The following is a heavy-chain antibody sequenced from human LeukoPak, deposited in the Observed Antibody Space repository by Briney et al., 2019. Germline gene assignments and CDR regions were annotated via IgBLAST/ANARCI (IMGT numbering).Heavy chain of an antibody. Sequence: SQTLSLTCTVSGGSISSGDYYWSWIRQPPGKGLEWIGYIYYSGSTYYNPSLKSRVTISVDTSKNQFSLKLSSVTAADTAVYYCARDGSVYYDSSGRVFDYWGQGTLVTVSS. CDR2: IYYSGST. V-gene: IGHV4-30-4*01. D-gene: IGHD3-22*01. CDR1: GGSISSGDYY. J-gene: IGHJ4*02. CDR3: ARDGSVYYDSSGRVFDY.